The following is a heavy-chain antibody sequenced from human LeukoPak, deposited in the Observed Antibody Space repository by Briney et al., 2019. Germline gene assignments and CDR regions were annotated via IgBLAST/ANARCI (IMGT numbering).Heavy chain of an antibody. CDR3: AKMLLNYFDTSGGAFDI. D-gene: IGHD3-22*01. CDR2: ISGSASST. CDR1: GFTFSNYA. Sequence: GGSLRLSCAASGFTFSNYAMSWVRQAPGKGLEWVSAISGSASSTYHADSVKGRFTISRDNSKNTLYLQMNSLRAEDTAIYYCAKMLLNYFDTSGGAFDIWGQGTMVTVSS. V-gene: IGHV3-23*01. J-gene: IGHJ3*02.